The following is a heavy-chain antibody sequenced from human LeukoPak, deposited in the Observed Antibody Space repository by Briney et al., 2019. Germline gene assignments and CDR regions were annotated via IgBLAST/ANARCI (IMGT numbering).Heavy chain of an antibody. CDR3: ARRVGGSGSYYYYYYYMDV. D-gene: IGHD3-10*01. V-gene: IGHV1-8*01. CDR2: MNPNSGNT. Sequence: ASVKVSCKASGYTFTSYDINWVRQATGQGLEWMGWMNPNSGNTGYAQKFQGRVTMTRNTSISTAYMELSSLRSEDTAVYYCARRVGGSGSYYYYYYYMDVWGKGTTVTISS. CDR1: GYTFTSYD. J-gene: IGHJ6*03.